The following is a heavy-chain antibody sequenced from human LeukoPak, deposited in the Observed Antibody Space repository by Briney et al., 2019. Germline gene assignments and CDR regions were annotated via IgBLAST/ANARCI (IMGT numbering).Heavy chain of an antibody. Sequence: ASVKVSCKASGYTFTGYYMHWVRQAPGQGLEWMGWINPNSGGTNYAQKFQGRVTMTRDTSISTAYMELSRLRSEDTAVYYCARDLIAAAGTTFWDYWGQGTLVTVSS. V-gene: IGHV1-2*02. J-gene: IGHJ4*02. D-gene: IGHD6-13*01. CDR3: ARDLIAAAGTTFWDY. CDR2: INPNSGGT. CDR1: GYTFTGYY.